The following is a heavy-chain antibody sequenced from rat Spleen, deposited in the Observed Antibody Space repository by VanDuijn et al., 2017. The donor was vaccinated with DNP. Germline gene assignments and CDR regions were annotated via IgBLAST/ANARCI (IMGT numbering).Heavy chain of an antibody. D-gene: IGHD1-2*01. V-gene: IGHV2S61*01. CDR1: GFSLSIFG. J-gene: IGHJ3*01. Sequence: QVQLKESGPGLVQPSQTLSLTCTVSGFSLSIFGVIWVRQPPGKGLEWMAIIWGNGNTNYNSALKSRLSISRDTSKSQVFLKMNNLQTEDTAMYFCARSDSSFGYGWFPYWGQGSLVTVSS. CDR2: IWGNGNT. CDR3: ARSDSSFGYGWFPY.